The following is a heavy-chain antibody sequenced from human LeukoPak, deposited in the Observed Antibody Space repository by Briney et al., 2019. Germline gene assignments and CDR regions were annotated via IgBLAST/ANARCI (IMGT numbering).Heavy chain of an antibody. CDR3: ATVVRYAEYFQH. D-gene: IGHD6-6*01. CDR2: INHSGST. J-gene: IGHJ1*01. CDR1: GGSFSGYY. V-gene: IGHV4-34*01. Sequence: SETLSLTCAVYGGSFSGYYWSWIRQPPGKGLEWIGEINHSGSTNYNPSLKSRVTISVDTSKNQFSLKLSSVTAADTAVYYCATVVRYAEYFQHWGQGTPVTVSS.